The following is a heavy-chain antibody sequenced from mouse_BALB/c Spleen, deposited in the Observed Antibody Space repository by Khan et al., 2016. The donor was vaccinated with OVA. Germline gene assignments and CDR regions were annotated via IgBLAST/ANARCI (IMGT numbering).Heavy chain of an antibody. CDR2: ISSGGDNI. CDR3: ARHNYGPFAY. J-gene: IGHJ3*01. Sequence: EVELVESGGDLVKPGGSLKLSCSASGFTFSTYAMSWVRQTPEKRLEWVATISSGGDNIFYPDSVRGRFTISRDSAKNTLYLHMSSLRSDDTAMYYCARHNYGPFAYWGQGTLVTVSA. D-gene: IGHD1-1*01. CDR1: GFTFSTYA. V-gene: IGHV5-9-3*01.